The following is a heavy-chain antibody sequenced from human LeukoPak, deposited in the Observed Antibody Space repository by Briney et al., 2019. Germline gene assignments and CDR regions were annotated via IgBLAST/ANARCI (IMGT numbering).Heavy chain of an antibody. CDR2: IYTIGST. Sequence: SQTLSLTCTVSGGSISSVTYYRSWIRQPAGKGLEWIGRIYTIGSTNYNPSLKSRVTISLDTSKNQFSLRLPSVTAADTAVYYCARGTSSSSVYYYMDVWGKGTTVTVSS. V-gene: IGHV4-61*02. D-gene: IGHD6-6*01. CDR1: GGSISSVTYY. CDR3: ARGTSSSSVYYYMDV. J-gene: IGHJ6*03.